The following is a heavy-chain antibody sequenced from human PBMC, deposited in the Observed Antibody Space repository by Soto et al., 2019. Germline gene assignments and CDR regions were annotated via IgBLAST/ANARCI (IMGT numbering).Heavy chain of an antibody. CDR3: AREENCSGGTCYSEYFHR. Sequence: ASVKVSCKASGYTFTSYYMHWVRQAPGQGLEWMGVVNPSGGSTKYAQNFQGRVTMTRDTSTTTIYMELSSLRSDDTAIYYCAREENCSGGTCYSEYFHRWGQGTLVTVSS. CDR2: VNPSGGST. CDR1: GYTFTSYY. V-gene: IGHV1-46*01. J-gene: IGHJ1*01. D-gene: IGHD2-15*01.